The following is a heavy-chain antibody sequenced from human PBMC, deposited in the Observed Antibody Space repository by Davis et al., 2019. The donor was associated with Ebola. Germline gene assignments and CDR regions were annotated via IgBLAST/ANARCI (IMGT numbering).Heavy chain of an antibody. Sequence: GGSLRLSCAASGFTFSSYSMNWVRQAPGKGLEWVSYISSSSSTIYYADSVKGRFTISRDNAKNSLYLQMNSLRDEDTAVYYCTSQNTAMVSFDYWGQGTLVTVSS. D-gene: IGHD5-18*01. CDR3: TSQNTAMVSFDY. J-gene: IGHJ4*02. CDR1: GFTFSSYS. V-gene: IGHV3-48*02. CDR2: ISSSSSTI.